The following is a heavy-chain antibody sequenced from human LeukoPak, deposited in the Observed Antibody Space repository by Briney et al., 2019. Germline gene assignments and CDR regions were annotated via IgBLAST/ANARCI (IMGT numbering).Heavy chain of an antibody. CDR1: GGSFSGYY. J-gene: IGHJ6*02. CDR2: INHSGST. D-gene: IGHD2-15*01. CDR3: ARFTPPGYCSGRSCYVSNYYYYYGMDV. Sequence: SETLSLTCADYGGSFSGYYWTWIRQPPGKGLEWIGEINHSGSTNYNPSLKSRVTISVDTSKNQFSLKLSSVTAADTAVYYCARFTPPGYCSGRSCYVSNYYYYYGMDVWGQGTTVTVSS. V-gene: IGHV4-34*01.